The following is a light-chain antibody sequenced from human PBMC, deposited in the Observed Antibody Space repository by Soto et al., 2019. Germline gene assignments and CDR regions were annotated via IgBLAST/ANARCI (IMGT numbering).Light chain of an antibody. Sequence: QSVLTQPASVSGSPGQSITISCTGTSSDVGGYNYVSWYQQHPGKAPKLMIYEVSNRPSGASNRFSGSKSGNTASLTISGLQAEDEADYYCSLYVGATTYVFGTGTKVTVL. J-gene: IGLJ1*01. CDR2: EVS. CDR1: SSDVGGYNY. V-gene: IGLV2-14*01. CDR3: SLYVGATTYV.